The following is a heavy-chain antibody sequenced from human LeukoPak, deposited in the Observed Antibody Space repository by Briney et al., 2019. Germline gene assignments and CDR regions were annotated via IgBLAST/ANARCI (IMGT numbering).Heavy chain of an antibody. D-gene: IGHD6-13*01. J-gene: IGHJ4*02. V-gene: IGHV3-48*04. CDR2: ISSSGSTI. CDR3: ANIPGYSSSWYGN. CDR1: GFTFNSYA. Sequence: GSLRLSCAASGFTFNSYAMSWVRQAPGKGLEWVSYISSSGSTIYYADSVKGRFTISRDNAKNSLYLQMNSLRAEDTAVYYCANIPGYSSSWYGNWGQGTLVTVSS.